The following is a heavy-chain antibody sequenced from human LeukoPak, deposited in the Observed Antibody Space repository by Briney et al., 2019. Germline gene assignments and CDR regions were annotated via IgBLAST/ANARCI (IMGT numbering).Heavy chain of an antibody. V-gene: IGHV3-23*01. Sequence: GGSLRLSCAASGFTFSNYAMSWVRQTPGRGLEWVSAITKSGGDTFHADSVKGRFTISRDNSRNTLHLQMNSLRVEDTAVYFCARRETLTTGGGGPLDIWGQGTVVTVSS. D-gene: IGHD4-17*01. CDR1: GFTFSNYA. CDR2: ITKSGGDT. J-gene: IGHJ3*02. CDR3: ARRETLTTGGGGPLDI.